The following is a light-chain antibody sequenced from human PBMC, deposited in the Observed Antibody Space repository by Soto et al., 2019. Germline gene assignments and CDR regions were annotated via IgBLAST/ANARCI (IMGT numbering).Light chain of an antibody. J-gene: IGLJ7*01. CDR2: STN. Sequence: QTVVTQEPSFSVSPGGTVTLTCGLTSGSVLTSHYTSWFHQTPGQPPRTLIYSTNSRSPGVPDRFSGSILGNKGALTITGAQADDEGEYYCVLYIGTGLVFGGGTQLTVL. V-gene: IGLV8-61*01. CDR3: VLYIGTGLV. CDR1: SGSVLTSHY.